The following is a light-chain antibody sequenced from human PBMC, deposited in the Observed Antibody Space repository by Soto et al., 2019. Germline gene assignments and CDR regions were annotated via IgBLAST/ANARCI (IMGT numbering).Light chain of an antibody. CDR1: SSDVGGYNY. V-gene: IGLV2-14*01. CDR2: DVS. CDR3: RSYTRSSTVV. Sequence: QSALTQPASVSGSPGQSITISCTGTSSDVGGYNYVSWYQQHPGKAPKLMIYDVSNRPSGVSNRYSGYKSGNTASLTISGLPAEVEAYYDGRSYTRSSTVVLGGAANLTGL. J-gene: IGLJ2*01.